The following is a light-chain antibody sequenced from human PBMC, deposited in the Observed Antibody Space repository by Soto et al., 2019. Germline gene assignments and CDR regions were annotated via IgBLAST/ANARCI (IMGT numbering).Light chain of an antibody. J-gene: IGKJ5*01. Sequence: EIVMRQSPATLSMSPGERATISCRASQSVSSNLAWYQQKNGQAPRLLIYGASTRATGIPARFSGSGYGTEFNLTISSLQSEDFAVYCCQQYNNWPLTFGPGTRLEIK. CDR3: QQYNNWPLT. CDR2: GAS. CDR1: QSVSSN. V-gene: IGKV3-15*01.